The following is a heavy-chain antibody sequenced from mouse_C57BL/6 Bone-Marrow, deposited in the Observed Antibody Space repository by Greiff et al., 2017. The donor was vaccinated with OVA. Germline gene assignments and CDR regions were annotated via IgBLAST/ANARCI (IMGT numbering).Heavy chain of an antibody. Sequence: QVQLQQSGAELVMPGASVKLSCKASGYTFTSYWMHWVKQRPGQGLEWIGEIDPSDSYTNYNQKFKGKSTLTVDKASSTAYMQLSSLTSEDSAVYYCAREGFTTPYFDYWGQGTTLTVSS. CDR1: GYTFTSYW. J-gene: IGHJ2*01. V-gene: IGHV1-69*01. CDR3: AREGFTTPYFDY. CDR2: IDPSDSYT. D-gene: IGHD1-1*01.